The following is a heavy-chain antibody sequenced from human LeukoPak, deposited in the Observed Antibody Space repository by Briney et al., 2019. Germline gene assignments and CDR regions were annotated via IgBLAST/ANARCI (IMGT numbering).Heavy chain of an antibody. J-gene: IGHJ4*02. CDR3: ARQAVATIRFPGDY. Sequence: ASVKVTCKASGYTFTGYFMHWVRQAPGQGLEWMGWINPNNRGTNYAQKFQGRVTMTRDTSIRTAYMELSRLRSDDTALYYCARQAVATIRFPGDYWGQGTLVTVSS. CDR1: GYTFTGYF. CDR2: INPNNRGT. D-gene: IGHD5-12*01. V-gene: IGHV1-2*02.